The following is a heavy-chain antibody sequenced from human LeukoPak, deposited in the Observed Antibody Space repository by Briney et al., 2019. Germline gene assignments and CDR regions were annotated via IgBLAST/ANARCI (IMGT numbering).Heavy chain of an antibody. Sequence: SETLSLTCAVYGGSFSGYYWSWIRQPPGKGLEWIGEINHSGSTNYNPSLKSRVTISVDTSKNQFSLELSSVTAADTAVYYCARESFGLYGDYVNAFDIWGQGTMVTVSS. D-gene: IGHD4-17*01. V-gene: IGHV4-34*01. CDR1: GGSFSGYY. CDR3: ARESFGLYGDYVNAFDI. J-gene: IGHJ3*02. CDR2: INHSGST.